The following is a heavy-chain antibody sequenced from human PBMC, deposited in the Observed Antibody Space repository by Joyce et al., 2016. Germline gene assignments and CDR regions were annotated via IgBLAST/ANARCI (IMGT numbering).Heavy chain of an antibody. CDR3: ARSQWLAPLMY. V-gene: IGHV4-34*01. J-gene: IGHJ4*02. D-gene: IGHD6-19*01. CDR2: INNSGVT. Sequence: QVQLQQWGAGLLKPSETLSLTCAVSGGPFRGFFWTWVRQPPGKGLEWIGDINNSGVTNYNPSLKTRVTFSGDTSKNQCSLKLTSLSAADTAVYYCARSQWLAPLMYWGQGTPVTVSS. CDR1: GGPFRGFF.